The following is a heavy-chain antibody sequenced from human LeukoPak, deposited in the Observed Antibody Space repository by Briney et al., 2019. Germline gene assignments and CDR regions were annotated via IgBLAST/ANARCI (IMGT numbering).Heavy chain of an antibody. D-gene: IGHD4-17*01. J-gene: IGHJ4*02. V-gene: IGHV3-64D*08. CDR3: VKRGRTGDDAYAF. Sequence: PGRSLRLSCSASGFTFSSYAMHWVRQAAGQGLQYVSALTNSVDYTHYADSVKGRFTISRDNFKNTLYLQMSSLTEENTAVSYCVKRGRTGDDAYAFWGQGPRVIVSS. CDR2: LTNSVDYT. CDR1: GFTFSSYA.